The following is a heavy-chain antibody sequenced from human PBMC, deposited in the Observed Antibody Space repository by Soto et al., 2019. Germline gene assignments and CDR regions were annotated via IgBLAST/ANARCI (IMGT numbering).Heavy chain of an antibody. CDR3: ARLVVVAPVANV. D-gene: IGHD2-21*01. J-gene: IGHJ4*02. CDR2: IFYTGTT. CDR1: GGSVSYNSYY. Sequence: SETLSLTCSVSGGSVSYNSYYWGWIRQPPGKGLEWVGDIFYTGTTYYNPSLKDRLSISVDTSKNSFSLNLTSVTAADTAVYFCARLVVVAPVANVWGQGALVTVSS. V-gene: IGHV4-39*01.